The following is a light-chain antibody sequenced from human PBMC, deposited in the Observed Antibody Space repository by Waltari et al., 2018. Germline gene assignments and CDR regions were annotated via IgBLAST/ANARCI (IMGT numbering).Light chain of an antibody. CDR2: EVN. J-gene: IGLJ2*01. CDR1: SSDIGGYTY. CDR3: ASYAGTSKLV. V-gene: IGLV2-8*01. Sequence: QSALTQPPSASGSPGQSVTIFCTGTSSDIGGYTYVSWYQQHPGKAPKLMIYEVNKRPSGVPDRFSGFKSVNTASLTVSGLQAEDEADYYCASYAGTSKLVFGGGTKLTVV.